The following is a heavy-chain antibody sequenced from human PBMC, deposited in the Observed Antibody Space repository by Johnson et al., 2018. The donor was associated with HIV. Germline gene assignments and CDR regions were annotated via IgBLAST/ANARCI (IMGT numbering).Heavy chain of an antibody. V-gene: IGHV3-30*03. J-gene: IGHJ3*02. CDR2: ISSDGNNK. Sequence: QVQLVESGGDMVQPGRSLRLSCAASGFTLTTYAMHWVRQAPGKGLEWVAVISSDGNNKYYADSVKGRFTISRDNSKNTLYLQMNSLRAEDTAVYYCARDQNIVLMVYAAPGAFDIWGQGTMVTVSS. D-gene: IGHD2-8*01. CDR3: ARDQNIVLMVYAAPGAFDI. CDR1: GFTLTTYA.